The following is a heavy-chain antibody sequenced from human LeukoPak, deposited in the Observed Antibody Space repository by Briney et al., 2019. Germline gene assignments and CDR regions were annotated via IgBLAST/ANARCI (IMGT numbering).Heavy chain of an antibody. CDR2: ISYDGSNK. Sequence: GGSLRLSCAASGFTFSSYGMHWVRQAPGKGLEGVAVISYDGSNKYYADSVKGRFTISRDNSKNPLYLQMNSLRAEDTAVYYCAKDLEPNVYDSSGYDSGNGMDVWGQGTTVTVSS. D-gene: IGHD3-22*01. J-gene: IGHJ6*02. CDR1: GFTFSSYG. V-gene: IGHV3-30*18. CDR3: AKDLEPNVYDSSGYDSGNGMDV.